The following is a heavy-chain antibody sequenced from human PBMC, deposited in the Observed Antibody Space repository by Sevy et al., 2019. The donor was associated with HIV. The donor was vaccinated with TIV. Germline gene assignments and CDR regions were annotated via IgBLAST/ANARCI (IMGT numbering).Heavy chain of an antibody. CDR2: SGST. CDR3: ARAGPNQHQLDYFDY. CDR1: GVSISNYY. Sequence: SETLSLTCTVSGVSISNYYWAWIRQPPGKGLECVGFSGSTNYNPSLMSRVTTSVDTSKNHFSLKLSSVTVADTAIYYCARAGPNQHQLDYFDYWGQGTLVTVSS. D-gene: IGHD6-13*01. J-gene: IGHJ4*02. V-gene: IGHV4-59*01.